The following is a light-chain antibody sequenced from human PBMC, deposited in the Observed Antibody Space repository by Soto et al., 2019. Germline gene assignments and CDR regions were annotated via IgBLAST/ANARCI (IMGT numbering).Light chain of an antibody. CDR2: DAS. Sequence: EIVLTQSPGTLSLSPGERAILSCRASQSVGSLLAWYQHNPGQAPRLLIFDASYRAAGIPARFRGSGSGTDFTLTIDSLEPEDFAVYYCQQRSNWPITFGQGTRLEIK. CDR3: QQRSNWPIT. CDR1: QSVGSL. J-gene: IGKJ5*01. V-gene: IGKV3-11*01.